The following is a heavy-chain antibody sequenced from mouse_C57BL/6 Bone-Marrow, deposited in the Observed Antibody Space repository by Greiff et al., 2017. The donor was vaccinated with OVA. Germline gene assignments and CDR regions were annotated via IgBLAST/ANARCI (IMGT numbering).Heavy chain of an antibody. CDR3: AIIYYYGSSPLGYAMDD. CDR1: GYSFTGYF. J-gene: IGHJ4*01. Sequence: EVQLQQSGPELVKPGDSVKISCKASGYSFTGYFMNWVMQSHGKSLEWIGRINPYNGDTFYNQKFKGKATLTVDKSSSTAHMELRSLTSEDSAVYYCAIIYYYGSSPLGYAMDDWGQGTSVTVSS. V-gene: IGHV1-20*01. CDR2: INPYNGDT. D-gene: IGHD1-1*01.